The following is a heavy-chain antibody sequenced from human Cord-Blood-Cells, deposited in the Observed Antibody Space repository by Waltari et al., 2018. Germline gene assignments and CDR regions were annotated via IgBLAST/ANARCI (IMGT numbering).Heavy chain of an antibody. Sequence: QVQLVQFGAEVKKPGASVKVFCKASGYTFTSYYMHAVRQAPGQGLEWIGIINPSGGRTSYAQKFQGRVTMTSEASTSTVYMELSIVISEDTAVYYCAICFFGVGYYFDDWGQGTLVTVSS. CDR3: AICFFGVGYYFDD. CDR1: GYTFTSYY. J-gene: IGHJ4*02. CDR2: INPSGGRT. D-gene: IGHD3-3*01. V-gene: IGHV1-46*01.